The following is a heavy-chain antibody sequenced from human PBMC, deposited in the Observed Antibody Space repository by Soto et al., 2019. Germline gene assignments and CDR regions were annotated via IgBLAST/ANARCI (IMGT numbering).Heavy chain of an antibody. CDR2: IRSKAYGGTT. Sequence: GGSLRLSCTASGFTFGDYAMSWFRQAPGKGLEWVGFIRSKAYGGTTEYAASVKGRFTISRDDSKSIAYLQMNSLNTEDTAVYYCTRDPRWNSGYYYYMDVWGKGTTVTVSS. CDR3: TRDPRWNSGYYYYMDV. D-gene: IGHD3-10*01. CDR1: GFTFGDYA. J-gene: IGHJ6*03. V-gene: IGHV3-49*03.